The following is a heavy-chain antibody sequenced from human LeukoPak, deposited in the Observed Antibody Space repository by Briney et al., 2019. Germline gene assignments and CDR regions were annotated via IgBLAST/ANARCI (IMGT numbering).Heavy chain of an antibody. V-gene: IGHV4-59*01. Sequence: SETLSLTCTVSGGSISSYYWSWIRQPPGKGLEWIGYIYYSGSTNYNPSLKSRVTISVDTSKNQFSLKLSSVTAADTAVYYCASGAAGPVRHTYGMDVWGQGTTVTVSS. CDR3: ASGAAGPVRHTYGMDV. CDR1: GGSISSYY. J-gene: IGHJ6*02. D-gene: IGHD6-13*01. CDR2: IYYSGST.